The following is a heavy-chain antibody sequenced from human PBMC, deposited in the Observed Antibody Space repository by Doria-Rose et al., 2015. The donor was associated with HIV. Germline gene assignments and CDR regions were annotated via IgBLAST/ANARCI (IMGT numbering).Heavy chain of an antibody. J-gene: IGHJ6*03. Sequence: VQLQESGGGLVQPGRSLRLSCVGSGFSFESYAMHWVRLAPGKGLEWVAGISWDSGAKGSADSVEGRFTISRDNAKKSVYLEMRSLRPEDTAFYYCAKAPIIGPKYYFYMDVWGKGTSVTVSS. V-gene: IGHV3-9*01. CDR3: AKAPIIGPKYYFYMDV. CDR2: ISWDSGAK. CDR1: GFSFESYA. D-gene: IGHD3-3*01.